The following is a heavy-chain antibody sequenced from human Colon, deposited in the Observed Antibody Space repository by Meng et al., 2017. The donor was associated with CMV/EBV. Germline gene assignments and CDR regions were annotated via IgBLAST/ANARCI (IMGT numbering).Heavy chain of an antibody. J-gene: IGHJ4*02. CDR1: XESVTTYP. D-gene: IGHD3-10*01. Sequence: QVQLQESGPGLVKPSXXXXXXCXVSXESVTTYPWNWIRQPAGKGLEWIGRIYTSGSTNYNPSLKSRVTVSVDTSKNWFTLKLTSVTAADTAIYYCARESDFYGSGNYHRVFDSWGQGTLVTVSS. V-gene: IGHV4-4*07. CDR3: ARESDFYGSGNYHRVFDS. CDR2: IYTSGST.